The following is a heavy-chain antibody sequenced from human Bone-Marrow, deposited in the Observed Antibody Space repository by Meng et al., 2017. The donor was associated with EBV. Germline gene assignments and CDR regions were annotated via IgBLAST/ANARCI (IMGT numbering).Heavy chain of an antibody. CDR1: GFTRRSYS. D-gene: IGHD2-8*01. CDR3: ARDRTSNRFDY. Sequence: EVQLEESGGGLVKPGDSLSLSCAASGFTRRSYSRNWVRLAPGKGLECVSSISSNSIDIYYADLVKGRFTISRDNAKNSLFLQMNSLRAEDTAVYYCARDRTSNRFDYWGQGTLVTVSS. CDR2: ISSNSIDI. J-gene: IGHJ4*02. V-gene: IGHV3-21*01.